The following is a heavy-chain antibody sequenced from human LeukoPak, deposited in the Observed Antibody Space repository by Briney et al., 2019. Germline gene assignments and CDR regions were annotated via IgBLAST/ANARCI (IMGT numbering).Heavy chain of an antibody. Sequence: PSETLSLTCTVSGGSISSYYWSWIRQPPGKGLEWIGYIYYSGSTNYNPSLKSRVTISVDTSKNQFSLKLSSVTAADTAVYYCARDRYYYDSSGYYYRAFDIWGQGTMVTVSS. CDR3: ARDRYYYDSSGYYYRAFDI. J-gene: IGHJ3*02. CDR2: IYYSGST. D-gene: IGHD3-22*01. V-gene: IGHV4-59*01. CDR1: GGSISSYY.